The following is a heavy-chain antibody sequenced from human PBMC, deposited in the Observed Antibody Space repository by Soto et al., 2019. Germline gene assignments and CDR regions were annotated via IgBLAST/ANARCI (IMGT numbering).Heavy chain of an antibody. Sequence: EVQLVESGGGLVQPGGSLRLSCAASGFTFSSYWMHWVRQAPGKGLVWVSRINSDGSSTRYADSVKGRFTSSRDNAKNTLYLQMNSLRAEDTAVYYCARDIVVVPAAIRGHYYYYYGMDVWGQGTTVTVSS. V-gene: IGHV3-74*01. CDR2: INSDGSST. D-gene: IGHD2-2*02. J-gene: IGHJ6*02. CDR3: ARDIVVVPAAIRGHYYYYYGMDV. CDR1: GFTFSSYW.